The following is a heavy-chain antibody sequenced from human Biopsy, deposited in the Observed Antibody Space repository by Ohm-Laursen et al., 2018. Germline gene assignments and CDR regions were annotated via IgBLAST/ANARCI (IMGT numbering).Heavy chain of an antibody. D-gene: IGHD1-7*01. CDR2: MNPKSGDT. CDR3: ARGRLSGTRRALDI. Sequence: ASVKVSCKVSGDRFRELSIHWVRQASGQGLEWMGWMNPKSGDTGYAHKFQGRVTMARNASISTANMEMSSLRSEDTAVYYCARGRLSGTRRALDIWGQGTMVTVSS. V-gene: IGHV1-8*01. CDR1: GDRFRELS. J-gene: IGHJ3*02.